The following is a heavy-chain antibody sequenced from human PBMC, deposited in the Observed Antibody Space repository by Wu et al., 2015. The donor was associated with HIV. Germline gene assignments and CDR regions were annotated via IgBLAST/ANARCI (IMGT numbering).Heavy chain of an antibody. CDR3: VGPYTGYAYDTFDV. CDR2: VIPIFDRI. J-gene: IGHJ3*01. D-gene: IGHD5-12*01. Sequence: QVQLVQSGTEGKKPGSSVKVSCKASGDTFSYSAISWVRQAPGQGLEWMGRVIPIFDRIHYKQKFQGRVFITADEATSTVYMELSSLSSDDTAVYYCVGPYTGYAYDTFDVWGQGALVTVSS. V-gene: IGHV1-69*13. CDR1: GDTFSYSA.